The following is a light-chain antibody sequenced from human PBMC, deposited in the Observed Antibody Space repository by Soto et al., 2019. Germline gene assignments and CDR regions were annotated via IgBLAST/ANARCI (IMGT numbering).Light chain of an antibody. CDR1: QSVSSY. J-gene: IGKJ4*01. CDR3: QQRSNLPPVLT. V-gene: IGKV3-11*01. Sequence: EIVLTQSPATLSLSPGERATLSCRASQSVSSYLAWYQQKPGQAPRLLIYDASNTATGIPARFSGSGSGTDFTLTISSLEPEDFAVYYCQQRSNLPPVLTVGGGTKVEIK. CDR2: DAS.